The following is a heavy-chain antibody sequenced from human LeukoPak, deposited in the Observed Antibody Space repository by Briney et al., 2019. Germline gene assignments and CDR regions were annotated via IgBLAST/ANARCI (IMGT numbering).Heavy chain of an antibody. CDR3: ARDQGGSCDY. CDR1: GFTFSGFG. Sequence: GGSLRLSCAASGFTFSGFGMHWVRQAPGRGLEWVARISYDGSKTYFIDSVKGRFTISRDNSKNTLYMQMNSLRDEDTAVYYCARDQGGSCDYWGQGTLVTVSS. J-gene: IGHJ4*02. D-gene: IGHD1-26*01. CDR2: ISYDGSKT. V-gene: IGHV3-30*03.